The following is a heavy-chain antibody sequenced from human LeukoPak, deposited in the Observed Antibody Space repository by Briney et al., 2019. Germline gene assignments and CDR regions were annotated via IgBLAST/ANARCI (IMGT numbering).Heavy chain of an antibody. CDR3: ARGGYNYVDGGDY. CDR1: GYNFANYW. CDR2: IYPGDSDT. D-gene: IGHD3-22*01. J-gene: IGHJ4*02. V-gene: IGHV5-51*01. Sequence: GESLKISCKGSGYNFANYWIAWVRQMPGKGLEWMGIIYPGDSDTKYSPSFQGQVTISVDKSISTAYLQWSSLKASDTAMYYCARGGYNYVDGGDYWGQGTLVTVSS.